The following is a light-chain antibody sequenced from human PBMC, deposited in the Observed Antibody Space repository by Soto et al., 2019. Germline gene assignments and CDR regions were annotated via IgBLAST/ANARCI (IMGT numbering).Light chain of an antibody. J-gene: IGLJ2*01. CDR3: TSWPTSTTMI. V-gene: IGLV2-14*03. CDR2: DVN. Sequence: QSALTQPASVSGSPGQSITISCTGTRSDIGAYNFVSWYQQHPGEVPKLILYDVNVRTTEVSNRFAGSKSGNTASLTISGLKAEVEADYNCTSWPTSTTMIFGGGTKVTVL. CDR1: RSDIGAYNF.